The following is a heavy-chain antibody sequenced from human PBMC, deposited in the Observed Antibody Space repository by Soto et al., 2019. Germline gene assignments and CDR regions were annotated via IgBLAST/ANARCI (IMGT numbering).Heavy chain of an antibody. CDR2: ISGSGGST. CDR3: AKDQLLWFGENGDPFDY. Sequence: GGSLRLSCAASGFTFSSYAMSWVRQAPGKGLEWVSAISGSGGSTYYADSVKGRFTISRDNSKNTLYLQMNSLRAEDTAVYYCAKDQLLWFGENGDPFDYWGQGTLVTVSS. CDR1: GFTFSSYA. D-gene: IGHD3-10*01. V-gene: IGHV3-23*01. J-gene: IGHJ4*02.